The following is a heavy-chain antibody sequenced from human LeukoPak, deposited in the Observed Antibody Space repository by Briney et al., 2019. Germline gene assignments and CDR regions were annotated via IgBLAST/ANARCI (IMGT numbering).Heavy chain of an antibody. J-gene: IGHJ4*02. Sequence: PGGSLRLSCAASGFTFSSYAMSWVRQAPGKGLEWVSAISGSGGSTYYADSVKGRFTISRHNSKNTLYLQMNSLRAEDTAVYYCARDSGSYYDSSGYYDYWGQGTLVTVSS. D-gene: IGHD3-22*01. CDR1: GFTFSSYA. CDR3: ARDSGSYYDSSGYYDY. CDR2: ISGSGGST. V-gene: IGHV3-23*01.